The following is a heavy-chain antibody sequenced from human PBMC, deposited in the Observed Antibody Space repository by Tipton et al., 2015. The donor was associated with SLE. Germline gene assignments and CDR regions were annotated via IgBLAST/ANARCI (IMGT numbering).Heavy chain of an antibody. V-gene: IGHV3-21*01. Sequence: SLRLSCAASGFTFSSYSMNWVRQAPGTGLEWVSSISSNSSYIYYADSVKGRFTISRDNAKNSLYLQMSSLRAEDTAVYYCAGGWIAAAGTGVAGIEYFQHWGESTLFTVSS. J-gene: IGHJ1*01. CDR2: ISSNSSYI. D-gene: IGHD6-13*01. CDR3: AGGWIAAAGTGVAGIEYFQH. CDR1: GFTFSSYS.